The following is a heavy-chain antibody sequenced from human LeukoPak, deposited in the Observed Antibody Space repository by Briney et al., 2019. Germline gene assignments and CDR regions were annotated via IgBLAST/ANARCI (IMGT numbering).Heavy chain of an antibody. CDR2: ISGSGGNT. CDR1: GFTFSSYA. J-gene: IGHJ4*02. V-gene: IGHV3-23*01. D-gene: IGHD3-16*02. Sequence: PGGSLRLSCAASGFTFSSYAMSWVRQAPGKGLEWVSAISGSGGNTYYTDSVKGRFTISRDNSKNTLYLQMNSLRAEDTAIYYCAKDRNHDYVWGTYRFGPSFDYWGQGTLVTVSS. CDR3: AKDRNHDYVWGTYRFGPSFDY.